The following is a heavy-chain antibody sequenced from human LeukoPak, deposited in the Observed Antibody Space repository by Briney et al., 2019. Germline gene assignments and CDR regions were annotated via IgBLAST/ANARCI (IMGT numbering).Heavy chain of an antibody. CDR2: IYYSGST. V-gene: IGHV4-30-4*08. Sequence: SQTLSLTXTVSGGSISSGDYYWSWIRQPPGKGLEWMGYIYYSGSTYYNPSLKGRLTISVDTSKNQFSLKLSSVTAPDTAVYYCARAPLRSWAFDYWGQGTLVTVSS. CDR1: GGSISSGDYY. D-gene: IGHD6-13*01. CDR3: ARAPLRSWAFDY. J-gene: IGHJ4*02.